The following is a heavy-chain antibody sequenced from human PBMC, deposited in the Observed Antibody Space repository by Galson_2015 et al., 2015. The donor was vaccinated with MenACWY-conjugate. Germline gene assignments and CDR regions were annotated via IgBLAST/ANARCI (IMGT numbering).Heavy chain of an antibody. CDR2: ISWNSGSI. Sequence: SLRLSCAASGFTFDDYAMHWVRHPPGKGLEWVSGISWNSGSIGYADSVKGRFTISRDNAKKSLYLQMNSLRAEDTAFYYCAKILVPGFWGNMAAWGQGPRSPSP. V-gene: IGHV3-9*01. J-gene: IGHJ6*02. D-gene: IGHD3-16*01. CDR3: AKILVPGFWGNMAA. CDR1: GFTFDDYA.